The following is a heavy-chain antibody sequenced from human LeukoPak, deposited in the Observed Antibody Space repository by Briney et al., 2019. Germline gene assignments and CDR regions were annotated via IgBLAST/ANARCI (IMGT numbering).Heavy chain of an antibody. CDR1: GFTFSSYG. D-gene: IGHD6-19*01. V-gene: IGHV3-30*18. CDR3: AKSGYSSGWPYYYGMDV. CDR2: ISYDGSNK. Sequence: PGRSLRLSCAASGFTFSSYGMHWVHQAPGKGLEWVAVISYDGSNKYYADSVKGRFTISRDNSKNTLYLQMNSLRAEDTAVYYCAKSGYSSGWPYYYGMDVWGKGTTVTVSS. J-gene: IGHJ6*04.